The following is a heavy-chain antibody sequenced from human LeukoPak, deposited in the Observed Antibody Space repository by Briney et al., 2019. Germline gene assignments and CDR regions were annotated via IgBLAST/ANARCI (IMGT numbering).Heavy chain of an antibody. J-gene: IGHJ6*02. CDR2: ISGSGGST. CDR1: GFTFSSYA. D-gene: IGHD2-2*01. V-gene: IGHV3-23*01. CDR3: AKSKVPAAIGHYYYGMDV. Sequence: GGSLRLSCAASGFTFSSYAMSWVRQAPGKGLEWVSAISGSGGSTYYADSVKGRFTISRDNSKNTPYLQMNSLRAEDTAVYYCAKSKVPAAIGHYYYGMDVWGQGTTVTVSS.